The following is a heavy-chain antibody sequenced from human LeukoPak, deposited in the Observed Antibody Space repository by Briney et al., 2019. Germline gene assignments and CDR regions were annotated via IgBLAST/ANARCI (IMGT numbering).Heavy chain of an antibody. Sequence: GGSLRLSCAASGFTFSSYAMSWVRQAPGKGLEWVSAISGSGGSTYYADSVKGRFTISRDNSKNTLYLQMNSLRAEDTALYYCAKAGGNYYYYMDVWGKGTTVTVSS. V-gene: IGHV3-23*01. D-gene: IGHD3-16*01. CDR1: GFTFSSYA. CDR2: ISGSGGST. J-gene: IGHJ6*03. CDR3: AKAGGNYYYYMDV.